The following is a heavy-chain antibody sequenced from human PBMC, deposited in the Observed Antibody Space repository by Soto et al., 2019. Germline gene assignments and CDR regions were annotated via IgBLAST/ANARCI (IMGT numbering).Heavy chain of an antibody. V-gene: IGHV4-34*01. Sequence: QVQLQQWGAGLLKPSETLSLTCAVYGGSFSGYYWSWIRQPQGKGLEWIGEINHSGSTNYNPSLKSRVTISVDTAKNQFSLKLSSVTAADTAVYYCARGGGSYYAVRAFDIWGQGTMVTVSS. CDR3: ARGGGSYYAVRAFDI. J-gene: IGHJ3*02. CDR2: INHSGST. CDR1: GGSFSGYY. D-gene: IGHD1-26*01.